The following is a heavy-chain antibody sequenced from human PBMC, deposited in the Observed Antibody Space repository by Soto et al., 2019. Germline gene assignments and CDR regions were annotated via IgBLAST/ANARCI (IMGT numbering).Heavy chain of an antibody. Sequence: SDTLCLTCTVSGGSISSGDYYWSWIRQPPGKGLEWIGYIYYSGSTYYNPSLKSRVTISVDTSKNQFSLKLSSVTAADTAVYYCARGYGQLGPFDYWGQGTLVTVSS. CDR1: GGSISSGDYY. V-gene: IGHV4-30-4*01. CDR3: ARGYGQLGPFDY. J-gene: IGHJ4*02. CDR2: IYYSGST. D-gene: IGHD6-6*01.